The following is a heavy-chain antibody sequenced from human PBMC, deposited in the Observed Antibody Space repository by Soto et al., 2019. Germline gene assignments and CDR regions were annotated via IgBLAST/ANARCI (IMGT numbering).Heavy chain of an antibody. V-gene: IGHV3-23*01. CDR2: ISGSGGST. CDR1: GFTFSSYA. J-gene: IGHJ4*02. Sequence: EVQLLESGGGLVQPVGSLRLSCAASGFTFSSYAMRWVRKAPGKGLEWVSAISGSGGSTYYADSVKGRVTISRDNSKNTRDLQMNSLRAEDTAVYYCAKDLEKRIVVVIDYWGQGTMVKVSS. CDR3: AKDLEKRIVVVIDY. D-gene: IGHD3-22*01.